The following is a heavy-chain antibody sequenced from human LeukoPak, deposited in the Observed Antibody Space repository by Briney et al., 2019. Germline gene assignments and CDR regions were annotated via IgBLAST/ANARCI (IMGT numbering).Heavy chain of an antibody. Sequence: SETLSLTCTISGGSISNYYWSWIRQPPGKGLEWIGYMYYSGSTNYNPSLKSRVSISVDTSKNQFSLKLSSVTAADTAVYYCARGRSNYYGMDVWGQGTTVTVSS. D-gene: IGHD1-26*01. CDR2: MYYSGST. CDR1: GGSISNYY. CDR3: ARGRSNYYGMDV. V-gene: IGHV4-59*01. J-gene: IGHJ6*02.